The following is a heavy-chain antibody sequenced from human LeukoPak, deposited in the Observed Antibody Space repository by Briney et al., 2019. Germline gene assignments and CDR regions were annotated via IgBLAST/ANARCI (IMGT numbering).Heavy chain of an antibody. J-gene: IGHJ5*02. CDR2: IYHSGST. CDR3: ASGRESELST. Sequence: PSETLSLTCTVSGGSISSGGYYWSWIRQPPGKGLEWIGYIYHSGSTYYNPSLKSRVTISVDRSKNQFSLKLSSVTAADTAVYYCASGRESELSTWGQGTLVTVSS. D-gene: IGHD1-14*01. V-gene: IGHV4-30-2*01. CDR1: GGSISSGGYY.